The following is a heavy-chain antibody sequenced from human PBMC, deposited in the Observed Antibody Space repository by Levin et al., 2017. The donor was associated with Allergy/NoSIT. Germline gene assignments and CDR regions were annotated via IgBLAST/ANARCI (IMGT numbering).Heavy chain of an antibody. CDR3: ARDFNWAPGDN. J-gene: IGHJ4*02. D-gene: IGHD1-1*01. Sequence: GASVKVSCKASGYRFTDNHIHWVRQAPGKGLEWMGIMKFRGSSATRIAQTFQDRVTMTRDTSRATVHMELNRLTSDDTAMYFCARDFNWAPGDNWGQGTLVTVSS. V-gene: IGHV1-46*03. CDR2: MKFRGSSAT. CDR1: GYRFTDNH.